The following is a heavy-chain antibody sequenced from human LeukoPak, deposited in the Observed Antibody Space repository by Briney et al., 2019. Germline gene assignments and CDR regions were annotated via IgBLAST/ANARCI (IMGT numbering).Heavy chain of an antibody. D-gene: IGHD3-9*01. V-gene: IGHV7-4-1*01. CDR2: INTNTGNP. CDR3: AREGPYDILTGSNWFDP. J-gene: IGHJ5*02. Sequence: ASVKVSCTASGYTFTSYAMNWVRQAPGQGLEWMGWINTNTGNPTYAQGFTGRFVFSLDTSVSTAYLQICSLKAEDTAVYYCAREGPYDILTGSNWFDPWGQGTLVTVSS. CDR1: GYTFTSYA.